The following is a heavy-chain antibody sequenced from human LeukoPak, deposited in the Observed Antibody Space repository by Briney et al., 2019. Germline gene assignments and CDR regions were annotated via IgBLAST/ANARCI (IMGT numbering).Heavy chain of an antibody. V-gene: IGHV3-7*01. CDR2: IKEDGSKN. J-gene: IGHJ4*02. CDR1: GFTFSTYW. CDR3: ARDEHYDYVWGSYRNIDY. Sequence: GGSLRLSCAASGFTFSTYWMSWVRQGPGKGLEWVAIIKEDGSKNYYVDSVKGRFTISRDNAKNSLFLQMNSLRAEDTAVYYCARDEHYDYVWGSYRNIDYWGQGTLVTVSS. D-gene: IGHD3-16*02.